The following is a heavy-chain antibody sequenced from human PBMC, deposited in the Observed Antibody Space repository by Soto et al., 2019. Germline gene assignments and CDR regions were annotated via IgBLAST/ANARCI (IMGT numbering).Heavy chain of an antibody. Sequence: GGSLRLSCAASGFTFSGSAMHWVRQASGKGLEWVGRIRSKANSYATAYAASVKGRFTISRDDSKNTAYLQMNSLKTEDTAVYYCTSSWIQLWLSPVDRDYYYGMDVWGQGTTVTVSS. CDR2: IRSKANSYAT. CDR1: GFTFSGSA. V-gene: IGHV3-73*01. D-gene: IGHD5-18*01. CDR3: TSSWIQLWLSPVDRDYYYGMDV. J-gene: IGHJ6*02.